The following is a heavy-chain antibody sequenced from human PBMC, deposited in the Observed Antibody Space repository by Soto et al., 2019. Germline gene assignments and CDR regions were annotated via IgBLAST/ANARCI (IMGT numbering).Heavy chain of an antibody. D-gene: IGHD3-22*01. CDR2: IWYDGSNK. Sequence: GGSLRLSCAASGFTFSSYGMHWVRQAPGKGLEWVAVIWYDGSNKYYADSVKGRFTISRDNSKNTLYLQMNSLRAEDTAVYYCARPKRVVMNSAFDIWGQGTMVTVSS. CDR3: ARPKRVVMNSAFDI. J-gene: IGHJ3*02. V-gene: IGHV3-33*01. CDR1: GFTFSSYG.